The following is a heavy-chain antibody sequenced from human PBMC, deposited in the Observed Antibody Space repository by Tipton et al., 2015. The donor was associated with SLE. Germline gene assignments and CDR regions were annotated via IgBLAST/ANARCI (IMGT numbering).Heavy chain of an antibody. CDR1: GGSFRDYY. Sequence: TLSLTCAVYGGSFRDYYLSWIRQPPGKGLEWIGHIYISGSSNYNPSLKSRVTISVDTSKNQFSLSLSSVTAADTAVYYCARGGASSKWLDPWGQGTLVTVSS. J-gene: IGHJ5*02. CDR2: IYISGSS. D-gene: IGHD6-6*01. CDR3: ARGGASSKWLDP. V-gene: IGHV4-34*11.